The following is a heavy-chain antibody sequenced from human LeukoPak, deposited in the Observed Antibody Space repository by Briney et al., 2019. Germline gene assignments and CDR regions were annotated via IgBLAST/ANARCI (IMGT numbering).Heavy chain of an antibody. CDR1: GFTFSSYA. CDR3: AKDVLRYFDWLPDPLNWFDP. J-gene: IGHJ5*02. CDR2: ISGSGGST. V-gene: IGHV3-23*01. Sequence: PGGSLRLSCAASGFTFSSYAMSWVRQAPGKGLEWVSAISGSGGSTYYADSVKGRFAISRDNSKNTLYLQMNSLRAEDTAVYYCAKDVLRYFDWLPDPLNWFDPWGQGTLVTISS. D-gene: IGHD3-9*01.